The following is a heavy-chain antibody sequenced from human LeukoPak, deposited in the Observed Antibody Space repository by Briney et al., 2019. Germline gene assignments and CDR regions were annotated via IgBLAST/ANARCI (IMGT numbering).Heavy chain of an antibody. CDR1: GYTFTGYY. J-gene: IGHJ5*02. V-gene: IGHV1-2*02. D-gene: IGHD7-27*01. CDR2: INPNSGGT. Sequence: GASVKVSCKASGYTFTGYYMHWVRQVPGQGLEWMGWINPNSGGTNYAQKFQGRVTMTRDTSISTAYMELSRLRSDDTAVYYCARDALRNRHWGAWFDPWGQGTLVTVSS. CDR3: ARDALRNRHWGAWFDP.